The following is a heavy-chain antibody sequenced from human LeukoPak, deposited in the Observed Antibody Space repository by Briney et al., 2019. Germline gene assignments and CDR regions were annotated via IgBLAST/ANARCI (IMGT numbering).Heavy chain of an antibody. CDR2: ISGSGGIT. CDR3: ARDVAAAGTFPPGY. D-gene: IGHD6-13*01. Sequence: GGSLRLSCAASGFTFSSHGMSWVRQAPGKGLEWASGISGSGGITYYADSVKGRFTISRDNSKNTLYLQMNSLRAEDTAVYYCARDVAAAGTFPPGYWGQGTLVTVSS. J-gene: IGHJ4*02. CDR1: GFTFSSHG. V-gene: IGHV3-23*01.